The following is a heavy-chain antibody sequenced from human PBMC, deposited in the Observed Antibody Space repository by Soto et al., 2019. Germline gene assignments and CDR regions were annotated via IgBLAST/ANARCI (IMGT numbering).Heavy chain of an antibody. J-gene: IGHJ4*02. CDR3: AKDQNWEVPHYFDA. Sequence: EVQVLESGGGLVQPGGSLRLSCAASGFTFSASAMSWVRRAPGKGLEWVSAISASGVKTHYAGSVRGRFTISRDNSRNTLFLQMNSLGAGDTAIYYCAKDQNWEVPHYFDAWGQGTLVTVSS. V-gene: IGHV3-23*01. D-gene: IGHD1-26*01. CDR2: ISASGVKT. CDR1: GFTFSASA.